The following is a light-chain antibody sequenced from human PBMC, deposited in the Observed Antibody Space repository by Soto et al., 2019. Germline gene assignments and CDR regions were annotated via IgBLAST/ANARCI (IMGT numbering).Light chain of an antibody. Sequence: DIVMTQSPDSLSVSLGERATINFKSSQIVLYSSNNKNYLAWYQQKPGQPPKLLIYWASTRESGVPDRFSGSGSGTDFTLTISSLQAEDVAVYYCQQYYSTPLSFGQGTKVDIK. V-gene: IGKV4-1*01. CDR1: QIVLYSSNNKNY. CDR3: QQYYSTPLS. CDR2: WAS. J-gene: IGKJ1*01.